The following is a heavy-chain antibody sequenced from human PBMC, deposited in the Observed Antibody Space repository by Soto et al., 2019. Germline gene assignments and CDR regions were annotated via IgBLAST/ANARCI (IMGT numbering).Heavy chain of an antibody. CDR1: GGSISSYY. CDR3: AREGRHGMDV. V-gene: IGHV4-59*01. J-gene: IGHJ6*02. Sequence: SETLSLTCTVSGGSISSYYWSWIRLPPGKGLEWIGYIYYSGSTNYNPSLKSRVTISVDTSKNQFSLKLSSVTAADTAVYYCAREGRHGMDVWGQGTTVTVSS. CDR2: IYYSGST.